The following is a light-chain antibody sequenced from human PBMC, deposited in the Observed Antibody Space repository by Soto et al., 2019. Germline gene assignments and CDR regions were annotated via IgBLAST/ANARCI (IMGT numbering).Light chain of an antibody. V-gene: IGKV1-12*01. CDR1: QDISSW. J-gene: IGKJ4*01. Sequence: DIQMTQSPSSVSASVGDRVTITCRASQDISSWLAWYQQKPGKAPKFLIYGAYNLQNGVPSRVSGSGSGTDFTLTISSLQPEDFATYYCQQANCFPVTFGGGTKVEIK. CDR2: GAY. CDR3: QQANCFPVT.